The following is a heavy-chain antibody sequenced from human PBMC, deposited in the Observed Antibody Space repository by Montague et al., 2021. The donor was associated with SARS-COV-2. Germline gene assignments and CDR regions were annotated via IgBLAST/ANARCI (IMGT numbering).Heavy chain of an antibody. J-gene: IGHJ6*03. CDR3: AREGGITIFGVVIGSPYYYYMDV. CDR1: GGSISSYY. V-gene: IGHV4-4*07. D-gene: IGHD3-3*01. Sequence: ETLSLTCTVSGGSISSYYWSWIRQPAGKGLEWIGRIYTSGSTNYNPSLKSRVTMSVDTSKNQFSLKLSSVTAADTAVYYCAREGGITIFGVVIGSPYYYYMDVWGKGTTVTVSS. CDR2: IYTSGST.